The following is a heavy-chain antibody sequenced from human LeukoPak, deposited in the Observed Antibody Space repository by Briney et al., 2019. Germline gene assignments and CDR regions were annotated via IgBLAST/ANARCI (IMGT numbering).Heavy chain of an antibody. Sequence: GGSLRLSCAASGFTFSSDSMNWVRQAPGKGLEWVSSISSSSSYIYYADSVKGRFTISRDNAKNSLYLQMNNLRAEDTAVYYCARDWGDGFDYWGQGTLVTVSS. CDR3: ARDWGDGFDY. CDR1: GFTFSSDS. V-gene: IGHV3-21*01. J-gene: IGHJ4*02. CDR2: ISSSSSYI. D-gene: IGHD2-21*02.